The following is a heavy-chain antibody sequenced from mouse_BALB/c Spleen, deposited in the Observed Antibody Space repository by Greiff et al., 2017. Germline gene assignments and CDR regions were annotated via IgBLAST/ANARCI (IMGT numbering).Heavy chain of an antibody. CDR1: GDPITSVY. CDR2: ISYSGST. D-gene: IGHD2-1*01. Sequence: EVKLQELGPSLVKPSQTLSLTCSVTGDPITSVYWNLIRKFPGNKLEYMGYISYSGSTYYNPSLKSRISITRDTSKNQYYLQLNSVTTEDTATYYCARYYGNYYAMDYWGQGTSVTVSS. V-gene: IGHV3-8*02. CDR3: ARYYGNYYAMDY. J-gene: IGHJ4*01.